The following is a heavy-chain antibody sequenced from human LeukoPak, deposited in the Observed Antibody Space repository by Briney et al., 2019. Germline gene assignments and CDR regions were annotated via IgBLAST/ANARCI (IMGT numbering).Heavy chain of an antibody. J-gene: IGHJ4*02. V-gene: IGHV4-59*01. CDR2: IYYSGST. D-gene: IGHD5-18*01. CDR3: ARAAGYSSDY. CDR1: GGSISSYY. Sequence: PSETLSLTCTVSGGSISSYYWSWIRQPPGKGLEWIGYIYYSGSTNYNPSLKSRVTISVDTSKNRFSLNLSSVTAADTAVYFCARAAGYSSDYWGQGTLVTVSS.